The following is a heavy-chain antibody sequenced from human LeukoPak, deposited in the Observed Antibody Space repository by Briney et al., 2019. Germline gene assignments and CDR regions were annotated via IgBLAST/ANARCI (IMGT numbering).Heavy chain of an antibody. CDR2: IYYSGST. CDR1: GGSISSSSYY. D-gene: IGHD6-13*01. CDR3: ARGKWLTPRAAGTCDY. Sequence: SETLSLTCTVSGGSISSSSYYWGWIRQPPGKGLEWIGSIYYSGSTYYNPSLKSRVTISVDTSKNQFSLKLSSVTAADTAVYYCARGKWLTPRAAGTCDYWGQGTLVTVSS. J-gene: IGHJ4*02. V-gene: IGHV4-39*01.